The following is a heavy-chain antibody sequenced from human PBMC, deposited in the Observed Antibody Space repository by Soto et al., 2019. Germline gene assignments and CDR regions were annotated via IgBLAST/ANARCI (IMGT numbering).Heavy chain of an antibody. CDR2: IYYSGST. CDR3: AREYDFWSGYEPYMDV. J-gene: IGHJ6*03. D-gene: IGHD3-3*01. V-gene: IGHV4-59*12. CDR1: GGSISSYY. Sequence: HVQLQESGPGLVKPSETLSLTCTVSGGSISSYYWSWIRQPPGKGLEWIGYIYYSGSTNYNPSLKSRVTISVDTSKNQFSLKLSSVTAADTAVYYCAREYDFWSGYEPYMDVWGKGTTVTVSS.